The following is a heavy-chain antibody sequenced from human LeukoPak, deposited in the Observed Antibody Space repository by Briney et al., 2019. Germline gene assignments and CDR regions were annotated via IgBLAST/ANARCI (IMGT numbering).Heavy chain of an antibody. CDR2: INHSGST. CDR3: ARRPRITMVRGGPNWFDP. J-gene: IGHJ5*02. CDR1: GGSISSGSYY. D-gene: IGHD3-10*01. Sequence: SQTLSLTCTVSGGSISSGSYYWSWIRQPPGKGLEWIGEINHSGSTNYNPSLKSRVTISVDTSKNQFSLKLSSVTAADTAVYYCARRPRITMVRGGPNWFDPWGQGTLVTVSS. V-gene: IGHV4-39*07.